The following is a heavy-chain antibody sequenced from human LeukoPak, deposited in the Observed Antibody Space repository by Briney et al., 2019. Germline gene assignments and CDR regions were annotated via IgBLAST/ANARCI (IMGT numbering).Heavy chain of an antibody. CDR1: GFTFRSYP. V-gene: IGHV3-23*01. Sequence: TGGSLRLSCAASGFTFRSYPMNWVRQAPGKGLEWVSTISGSGGSTYYADSVKGRFTISRDNSKNTLYLQMNRLRAEDTAVYYCAKERTQTTSFDYWGQGTLVTVSS. D-gene: IGHD2/OR15-2a*01. J-gene: IGHJ4*02. CDR2: ISGSGGST. CDR3: AKERTQTTSFDY.